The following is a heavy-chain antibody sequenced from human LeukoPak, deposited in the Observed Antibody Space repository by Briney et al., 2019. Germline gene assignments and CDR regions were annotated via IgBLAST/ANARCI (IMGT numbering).Heavy chain of an antibody. Sequence: PGGSLRLSCAASGFAFSNYNMNWVRQAPGKGLEWVSYISSSSGVIYYADSVKGRFTISRDNAKNSLYLQMNSLRDEDTAVYYCARDFRSLYYFDHWGQGSLVTVSS. CDR1: GFAFSNYN. J-gene: IGHJ4*02. CDR2: ISSSSGVI. V-gene: IGHV3-48*02. D-gene: IGHD1-26*01. CDR3: ARDFRSLYYFDH.